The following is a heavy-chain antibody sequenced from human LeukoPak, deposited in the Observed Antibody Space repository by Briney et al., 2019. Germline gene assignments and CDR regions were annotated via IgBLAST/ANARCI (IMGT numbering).Heavy chain of an antibody. CDR2: ISGSGGST. V-gene: IGHV3-23*01. CDR3: ATVLSFYDSSGYYDADYYGMDV. J-gene: IGHJ6*02. D-gene: IGHD3-22*01. CDR1: GVTSSRNA. Sequence: GGSLRLSCAASGVTSSRNAMSRIRQAPGKGLEWVSVISGSGGSTYYADSVKGRFTISRDNSENTLYLKMNNLRAEDTAVYYCATVLSFYDSSGYYDADYYGMDVWGQGTTVTVSS.